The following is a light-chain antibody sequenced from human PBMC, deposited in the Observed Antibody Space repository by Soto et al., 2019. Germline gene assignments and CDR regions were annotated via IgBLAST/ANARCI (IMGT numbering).Light chain of an antibody. CDR3: SSYTSSSTLLYV. CDR2: DVS. V-gene: IGLV2-14*01. Sequence: QSALTQPASVSGSPGQSITISCTGTSSDVGGYNYVSWYQQHPGKAPKLMIYDVSNRPSGVSNRCSGSTSGNTASLTISGLQAEDEADYYCSSYTSSSTLLYVFGTGTKLTVL. J-gene: IGLJ1*01. CDR1: SSDVGGYNY.